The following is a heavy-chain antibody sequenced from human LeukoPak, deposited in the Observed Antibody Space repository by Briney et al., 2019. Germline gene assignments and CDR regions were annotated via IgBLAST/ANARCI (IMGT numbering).Heavy chain of an antibody. CDR1: GFTLSNHW. D-gene: IGHD2-8*01. J-gene: IGHJ6*02. V-gene: IGHV3-7*03. CDR2: VNRDGSET. Sequence: PGGSLRLSCAASGFTLSNHWMTWVRQVPGRGPEWVANVNRDGSETYYLDSVKGRFTISRDNAKSSLNLQINSLRAEDTALYYCVRNNAMDVWGQGTAVTVSS. CDR3: VRNNAMDV.